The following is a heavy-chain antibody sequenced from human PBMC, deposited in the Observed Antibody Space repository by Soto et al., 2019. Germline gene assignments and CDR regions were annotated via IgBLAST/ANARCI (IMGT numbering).Heavy chain of an antibody. V-gene: IGHV5-51*01. CDR2: IYPGDSDT. CDR1: GYSFAGYG. Sequence: PGESLKISCRGSGYSFAGYGSGWVRQLPGKGLEWMGIIYPGDSDTRYSPSFQGQVTISADKSISTAYLQWSSLKASDTAMYYCARQPGGYASPYYFDYWGQGTLVTVSS. CDR3: ARQPGGYASPYYFDY. J-gene: IGHJ4*02. D-gene: IGHD5-12*01.